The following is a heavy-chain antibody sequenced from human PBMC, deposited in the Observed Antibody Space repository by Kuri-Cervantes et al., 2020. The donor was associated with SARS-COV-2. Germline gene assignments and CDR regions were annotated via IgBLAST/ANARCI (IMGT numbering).Heavy chain of an antibody. J-gene: IGHJ3*02. Sequence: GGSLRLSCAASGFTFSSYAMSWVRQAPGKALEWVSSISGSGSYIYYADSVKGRFTISRDNSKNTLYLQMNSLRAEDTAVYYCAKDWAPIGAYGDAFDIWGQGTMVTVSS. CDR2: ISGSGSYI. CDR3: AKDWAPIGAYGDAFDI. D-gene: IGHD4-17*01. V-gene: IGHV3-23*01. CDR1: GFTFSSYA.